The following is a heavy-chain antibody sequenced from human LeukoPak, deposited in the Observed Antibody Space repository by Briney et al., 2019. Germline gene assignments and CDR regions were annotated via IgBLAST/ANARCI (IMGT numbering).Heavy chain of an antibody. CDR3: ARGRYFDPYDAFDI. CDR2: INHSGST. Sequence: SETLSLTCAVYGGSFSGYYWSWIRQPPGKGLEWIGEINHSGSTNYNPSLKSRLTISVDMSKNQFSLKLSSVTAADTAVYYCARGRYFDPYDAFDIWGQGTLVTVSS. CDR1: GGSFSGYY. V-gene: IGHV4-34*01. J-gene: IGHJ3*02. D-gene: IGHD3-9*01.